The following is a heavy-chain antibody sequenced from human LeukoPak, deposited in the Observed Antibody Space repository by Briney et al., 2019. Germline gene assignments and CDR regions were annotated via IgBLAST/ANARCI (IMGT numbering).Heavy chain of an antibody. CDR2: INHSGST. Sequence: SETLSLTCAVYGGSFSGYYWSWIRQPPGKGLEWIGEINHSGSTNYNPSLKSRVTISVDTSKNQFSLKLSSVTAADTAVYYCARGSLIRNGDYVYYWGQGTLVTVSS. D-gene: IGHD1-1*01. CDR3: ARGSLIRNGDYVYY. V-gene: IGHV4-34*01. J-gene: IGHJ4*02. CDR1: GGSFSGYY.